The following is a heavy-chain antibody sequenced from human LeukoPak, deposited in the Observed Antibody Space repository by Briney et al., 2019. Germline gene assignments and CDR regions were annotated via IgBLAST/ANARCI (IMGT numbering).Heavy chain of an antibody. CDR1: GGSIGSGGYS. J-gene: IGHJ5*02. CDR3: ARGTERASWFDP. CDR2: IYHSGST. Sequence: SETLSLTCAVSGGSIGSGGYSWSWIRQPPGKGLEWIGYIYHSGSTYCSPSLKSRVTISVDRFKNQFSLKLSSVTAADTAVYYCARGTERASWFDPWGQGTLVTVSS. V-gene: IGHV4-30-2*01. D-gene: IGHD1-1*01.